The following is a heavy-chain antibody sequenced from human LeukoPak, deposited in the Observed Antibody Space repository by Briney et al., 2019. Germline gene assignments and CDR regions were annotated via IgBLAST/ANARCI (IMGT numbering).Heavy chain of an antibody. D-gene: IGHD3-10*02. J-gene: IGHJ6*04. CDR1: GLSFSDFSDYY. CDR2: ISAISTTI. V-gene: IGHV3-11*04. Sequence: PGGSLRLSCEASGLSFSDFSDYYMSWIRQAPGKGLEWVSYISAISTTINYADSVKGRFTISRDNAKNSLYLQMNSLRAEDTAVYYCAELGITMIGGVWGKGTTVTISS. CDR3: AELGITMIGGV.